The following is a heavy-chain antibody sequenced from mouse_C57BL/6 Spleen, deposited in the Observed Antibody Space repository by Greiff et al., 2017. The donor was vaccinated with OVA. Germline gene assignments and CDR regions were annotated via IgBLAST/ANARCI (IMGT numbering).Heavy chain of an antibody. V-gene: IGHV1-66*01. CDR2: IYPGSGNT. J-gene: IGHJ4*01. D-gene: IGHD1-1*02. CDR3: ARSGGDPWAMDY. Sequence: QVQLKESGPELVKPGASVKISCKASGYSFTSYYIHWVKQRPGQGLEWIGWIYPGSGNTKYNEKFKGKATLTAATYSSTAYMQLSSLTSEDSAVYYCARSGGDPWAMDYWGQGTSVTVSS. CDR1: GYSFTSYY.